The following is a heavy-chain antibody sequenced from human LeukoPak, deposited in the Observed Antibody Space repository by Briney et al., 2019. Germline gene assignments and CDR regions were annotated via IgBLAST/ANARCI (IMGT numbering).Heavy chain of an antibody. CDR1: GYSFTSYW. Sequence: GESLKISCKGSGYSFTSYWIGWVRQMPGKGLEWMGIIYPGDSDTRYSPSFQGQVTISADKSISTAYLQWSSLKASDTAMYYCARGLGYCSSTSCNLFDYWGQGTLVTVSS. J-gene: IGHJ4*02. D-gene: IGHD2-2*01. V-gene: IGHV5-51*01. CDR2: IYPGDSDT. CDR3: ARGLGYCSSTSCNLFDY.